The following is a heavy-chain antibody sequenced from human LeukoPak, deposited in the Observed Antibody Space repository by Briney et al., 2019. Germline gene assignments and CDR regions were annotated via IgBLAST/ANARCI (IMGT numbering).Heavy chain of an antibody. CDR1: GFTVSSNY. J-gene: IGHJ4*02. D-gene: IGHD3-10*01. V-gene: IGHV3-66*01. Sequence: QPGGSLRLSCAASGFTVSSNYMSWVRQAPGRGLEWVSIIYYSGSTYYADSGKGRFTISRDDSKNTLYLQMNSQSAEDTAVYHCAREALGGGGYWGQGTLVTVSS. CDR2: IYYSGST. CDR3: AREALGGGGY.